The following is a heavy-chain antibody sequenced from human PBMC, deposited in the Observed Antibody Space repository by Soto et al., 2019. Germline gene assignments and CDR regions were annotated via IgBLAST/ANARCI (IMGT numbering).Heavy chain of an antibody. CDR1: GFTFSSYT. V-gene: IGHV3-21*01. D-gene: IGHD6-6*01. Sequence: GGSLRLSCAASGFTFSSYTMNWVRQAPGKGLEWVSSISSSSSYIYYADSVKGRFTISRDNAKNSLFLQMNSLRAEETAVYYCARDSGAGARGRTLYYWGPGTLVTVSS. CDR2: ISSSSSYI. J-gene: IGHJ4*02. CDR3: ARDSGAGARGRTLYY.